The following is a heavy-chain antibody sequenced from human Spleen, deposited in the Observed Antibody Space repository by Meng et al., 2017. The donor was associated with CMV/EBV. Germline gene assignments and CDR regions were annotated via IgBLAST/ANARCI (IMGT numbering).Heavy chain of an antibody. CDR1: GYSFTTYP. V-gene: IGHV1-3*04. J-gene: IGHJ4*02. CDR3: ARGLQYSSGLTDY. Sequence: QVQLVQSGAEVKEPGASVKVSCKASGYSFTTYPMHWVRQAPGQRLEWMGWINTGNGHTKYSQKFQGRVTITRDISASIAYMELSSLRSEDTAVYYCARGLQYSSGLTDYWGQGTLVTVSS. CDR2: INTGNGHT. D-gene: IGHD6-19*01.